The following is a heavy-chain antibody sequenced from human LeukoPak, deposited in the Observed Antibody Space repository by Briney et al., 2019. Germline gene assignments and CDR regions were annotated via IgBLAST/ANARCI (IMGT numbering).Heavy chain of an antibody. CDR3: ARSRYLAYCGGDCYLGVNAFDI. Sequence: GGSLRLSCAASGFTFSSYSMNWVRQAPGKGLEWVSSISSSSSYIYYADSVKGRFTISRDNAKNSLYLQMNSLRAEDTAVYYCARSRYLAYCGGDCYLGVNAFDIWGQGTMVTVSS. CDR2: ISSSSSYI. V-gene: IGHV3-21*01. D-gene: IGHD2-21*02. CDR1: GFTFSSYS. J-gene: IGHJ3*02.